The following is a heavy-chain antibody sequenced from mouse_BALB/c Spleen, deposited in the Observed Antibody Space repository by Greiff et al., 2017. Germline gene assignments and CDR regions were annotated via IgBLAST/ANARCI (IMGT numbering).Heavy chain of an antibody. CDR3: SNLDY. Sequence: EVMLVESGAELVKPGASVKLSCTASGFNIKDTYMHWVKQRPEQGLEWIGRIDPANGNTKYDPKFQGKATITADTSSNTAYLQLSSLTSEDTAVYYCSNLDYWGQGTTLTVSS. CDR2: IDPANGNT. CDR1: GFNIKDTY. V-gene: IGHV14-3*02. J-gene: IGHJ2*01.